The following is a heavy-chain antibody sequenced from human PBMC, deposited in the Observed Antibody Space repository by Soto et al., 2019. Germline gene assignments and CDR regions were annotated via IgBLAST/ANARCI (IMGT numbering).Heavy chain of an antibody. Sequence: EVQLVESGGGLVQPGGSLRLSCAASGFTFSSYSMNWVRQAPGKGLEWVSYISSSSSTIYYADSVKGRFTISRDNAKNSLYLQMNSLRDEDTAVYYCARGPHAGIAAAGSKGWYFDLWGRGTLVTVSS. V-gene: IGHV3-48*02. D-gene: IGHD6-13*01. CDR3: ARGPHAGIAAAGSKGWYFDL. CDR2: ISSSSSTI. J-gene: IGHJ2*01. CDR1: GFTFSSYS.